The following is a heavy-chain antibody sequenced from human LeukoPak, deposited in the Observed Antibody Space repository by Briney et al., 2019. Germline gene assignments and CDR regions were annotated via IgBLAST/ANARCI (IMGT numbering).Heavy chain of an antibody. CDR2: TIPLFGTT. D-gene: IGHD1-1*01. V-gene: IGHV1-69*05. CDR1: GGSFSSHA. J-gene: IGHJ6*03. CDR3: ARGSWDDVGYYYYYYMDV. Sequence: ASVKVSCKASGGSFSSHAVGWVRQAPGQGLEWLGGTIPLFGTTRYAQKFQGRVTITTDESTRTAYMDLSSLTSEDTAAYYCARGSWDDVGYYYYYYMDVWGKGSTVTVSS.